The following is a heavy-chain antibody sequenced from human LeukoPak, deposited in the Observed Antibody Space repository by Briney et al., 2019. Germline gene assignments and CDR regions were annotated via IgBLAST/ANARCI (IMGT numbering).Heavy chain of an antibody. CDR2: IYSGGST. CDR1: GFTVSSNY. CDR3: AKATFYDSSGADY. Sequence: PGGSLRLSCAASGFTVSSNYMSWVRQAPGKGLEWVSVIYSGGSTYYADSVKGRFTISRDNSKDTLYLQMNSLRAEDTAVYYCAKATFYDSSGADYWGQGTLVTVSS. D-gene: IGHD3-22*01. J-gene: IGHJ4*02. V-gene: IGHV3-53*01.